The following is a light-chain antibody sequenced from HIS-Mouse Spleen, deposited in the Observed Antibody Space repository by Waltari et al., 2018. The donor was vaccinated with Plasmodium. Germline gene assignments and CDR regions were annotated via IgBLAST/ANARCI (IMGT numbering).Light chain of an antibody. Sequence: EIVLTQSPGTLSLSPGERATLSCRASQSVSSSYLAWYQQKPGQAPSPLIYGASSRATGIPDRFSGSGSGTDFTLTISRLGPEDFAVYYCQQYGSSPYTFGQGTKLEIK. CDR1: QSVSSSY. V-gene: IGKV3-20*01. J-gene: IGKJ2*01. CDR3: QQYGSSPYT. CDR2: GAS.